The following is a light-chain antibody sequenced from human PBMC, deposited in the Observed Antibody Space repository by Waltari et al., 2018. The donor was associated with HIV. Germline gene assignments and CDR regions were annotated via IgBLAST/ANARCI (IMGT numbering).Light chain of an antibody. Sequence: QSVLTQPPSVSGAPGQRVTISCTGTSSNIGAGYDVHWYQPLPGKAPKLLISDNTNRPSGVPDRFSGSKSGTSASLAITGLRAEDEADYYCQSYPASLTVSLIFGGGTRLTVL. CDR1: SSNIGAGYD. CDR2: DNT. CDR3: QSYPASLTVSLI. J-gene: IGLJ2*01. V-gene: IGLV1-40*01.